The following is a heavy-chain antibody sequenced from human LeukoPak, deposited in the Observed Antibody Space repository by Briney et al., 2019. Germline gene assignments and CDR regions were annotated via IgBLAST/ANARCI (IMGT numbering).Heavy chain of an antibody. CDR2: IYYSGST. V-gene: IGHV4-59*01. CDR1: GGSISSYY. Sequence: SETLSLTCTVSGGSISSYYWTWIRQPPGKGLEWIGNIYYSGSTNHNPSLKSRVTISVDTSKNQFSLKLSSVTAADTAVYYCARDNTYSSGWANYFDYWGQGTLVTVSS. D-gene: IGHD6-19*01. CDR3: ARDNTYSSGWANYFDY. J-gene: IGHJ4*02.